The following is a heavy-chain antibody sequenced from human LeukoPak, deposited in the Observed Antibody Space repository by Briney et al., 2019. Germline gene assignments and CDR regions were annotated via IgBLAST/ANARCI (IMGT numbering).Heavy chain of an antibody. CDR1: GFTFSSYG. Sequence: GGSLRLSCAASGFTFSSYGMHWVRQAPGKGLEWVAFIRYDGSNKYYADSVKGRFTFSRDNSKNTLYLQMNSLRAEDTAVYYCAKDPYSGSPNWFDPWGQGTLVTVSS. J-gene: IGHJ5*02. CDR2: IRYDGSNK. D-gene: IGHD1-26*01. V-gene: IGHV3-30*02. CDR3: AKDPYSGSPNWFDP.